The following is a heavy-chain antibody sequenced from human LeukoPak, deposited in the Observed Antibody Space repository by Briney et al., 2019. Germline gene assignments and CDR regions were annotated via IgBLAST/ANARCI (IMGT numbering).Heavy chain of an antibody. CDR2: IYYSGST. CDR3: ARKRGYSYGCIDY. Sequence: KPSETLSLTRTVSGGSISSSSYYWGWIRQPPGKGLEWIGSIYYSGSTYYNPSLKSRVTISVDTSKNQFSLKLSSVTAADTAVYYCARKRGYSYGCIDYWGQGTLVTVSS. CDR1: GGSISSSSYY. V-gene: IGHV4-39*01. J-gene: IGHJ4*02. D-gene: IGHD5-18*01.